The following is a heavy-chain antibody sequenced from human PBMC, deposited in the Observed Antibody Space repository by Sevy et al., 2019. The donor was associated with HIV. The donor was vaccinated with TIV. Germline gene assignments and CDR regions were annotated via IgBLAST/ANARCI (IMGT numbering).Heavy chain of an antibody. CDR3: ARVRKTTQEWLEELDYYYGMDV. CDR2: IRYDGSNK. D-gene: IGHD2-8*01. Sequence: GGSLRLSCAASGFTFSTYDMHWVRQAPGKGLEWVAYIRYDGSNKYYGDSVRGRFTISRDNSKSTLYVKLNSLRAEDTDVYYCARVRKTTQEWLEELDYYYGMDVWGQGTSVTVSS. CDR1: GFTFSTYD. V-gene: IGHV3-30*02. J-gene: IGHJ6*02.